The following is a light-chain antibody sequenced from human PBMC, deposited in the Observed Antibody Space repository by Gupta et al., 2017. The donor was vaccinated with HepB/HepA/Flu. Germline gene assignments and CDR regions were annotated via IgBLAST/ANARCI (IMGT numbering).Light chain of an antibody. J-gene: IGLJ1*01. CDR3: CSYAGSSTYV. CDR2: EVS. Sequence: QSALTQPASVSGSPGQSITISCTGTSSDVGSYNLVSWYQQHPGKAPKLMIYEVSKRPSGVSTRFSGYKSGNTASLTISGLQAEDEADYYCCSYAGSSTYVFGTGTKVTVL. CDR1: SSDVGSYNL. V-gene: IGLV2-23*02.